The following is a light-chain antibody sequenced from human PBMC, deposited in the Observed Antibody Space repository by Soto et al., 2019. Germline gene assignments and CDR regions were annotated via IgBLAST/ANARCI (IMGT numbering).Light chain of an antibody. CDR3: QQYYSTLSLT. CDR1: QSVLYSSNNKND. CDR2: WAS. Sequence: DIVMTQSPDSLAVSLGERATINCKSSQSVLYSSNNKNDLAWYQQKPGQPPKLLIYWASTRESGVPDRFSGSGSGTDFTLTNSSLQAEDVPVYYCQQYYSTLSLTFGGGPKVEIK. J-gene: IGKJ4*01. V-gene: IGKV4-1*01.